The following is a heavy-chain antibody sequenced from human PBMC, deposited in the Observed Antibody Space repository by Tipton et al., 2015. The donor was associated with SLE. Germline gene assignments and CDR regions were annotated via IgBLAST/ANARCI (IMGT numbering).Heavy chain of an antibody. D-gene: IGHD6-13*01. V-gene: IGHV4-39*07. J-gene: IGHJ3*02. CDR3: ASRVAAAARRAFDI. CDR1: GGSISSSSYY. Sequence: LSLTCTVSGGSISSSSYYWGWIRQPPGKGLEWIGSIYYSGSTYYNPSLKSRVTISVDTSKNQFSLKLSSVTAADTAVYYCASRVAAAARRAFDIWGQGTMVTVSS. CDR2: IYYSGST.